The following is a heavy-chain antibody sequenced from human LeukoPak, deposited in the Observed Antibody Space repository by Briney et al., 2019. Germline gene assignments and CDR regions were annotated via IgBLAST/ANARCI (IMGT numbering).Heavy chain of an antibody. D-gene: IGHD6-13*01. CDR2: IYSGGST. CDR3: TKVRSGSSSWALRVFDY. Sequence: GGSLRLSCAASGFTVSSNYMSWVRQAPGKGLEWVSVIYSGGSTYYAESMKGRFTISRDNSKSTPYLQMNSLRVEDTAVYYCTKVRSGSSSWALRVFDYWGQGALVTVSS. CDR1: GFTVSSNY. J-gene: IGHJ4*02. V-gene: IGHV3-53*01.